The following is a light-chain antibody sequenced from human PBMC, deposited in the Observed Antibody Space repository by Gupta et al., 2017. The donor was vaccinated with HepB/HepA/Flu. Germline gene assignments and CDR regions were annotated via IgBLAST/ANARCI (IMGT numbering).Light chain of an antibody. Sequence: DIQMTQSPSSLSASVGDRVSITCRASQDIRNYLNWYQQKPGKAPKVLIYDVSNLERRVPSRFSGSESGTDFTLTISSLQPEDIATYFCQQCYDLPYTFGQGTXLEIK. V-gene: IGKV1-33*01. CDR2: DVS. J-gene: IGKJ2*01. CDR1: QDIRNY. CDR3: QQCYDLPYT.